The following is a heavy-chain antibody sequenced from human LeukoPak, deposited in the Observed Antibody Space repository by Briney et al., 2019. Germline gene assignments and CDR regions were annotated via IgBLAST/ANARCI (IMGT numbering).Heavy chain of an antibody. CDR3: ARGPPRDYGSSGFYYNY. J-gene: IGHJ4*02. D-gene: IGHD3-22*01. V-gene: IGHV4-34*01. Sequence: TSETLSLTCAIYGGSFSDYYWSWIRQPPGKGLEWIGEINHSGSTNYNPFLKSLVTISLDTSKNQFSLKLSSVTAADTAVYYCARGPPRDYGSSGFYYNYWGQGTLVTVSS. CDR1: GGSFSDYY. CDR2: INHSGST.